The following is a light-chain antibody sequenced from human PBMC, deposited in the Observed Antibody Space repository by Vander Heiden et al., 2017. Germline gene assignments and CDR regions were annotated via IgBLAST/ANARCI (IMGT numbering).Light chain of an antibody. CDR3: QQYKALLT. Sequence: DIQMTESPSSLSASVGDRVTITCQASQDITKYLNWYQQQSEKAPKLLIYDASNLQTGVPSRFSGSGSGTYFSFTISSLQHEDTATYYCQQYKALLTFGQGTKLEIK. V-gene: IGKV1-33*01. J-gene: IGKJ2*01. CDR1: QDITKY. CDR2: DAS.